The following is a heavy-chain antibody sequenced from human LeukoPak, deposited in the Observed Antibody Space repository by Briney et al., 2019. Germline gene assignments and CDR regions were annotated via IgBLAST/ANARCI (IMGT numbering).Heavy chain of an antibody. J-gene: IGHJ5*02. V-gene: IGHV1-69*13. CDR2: IIPIFGTA. Sequence: SVKVSCKASGGTFSSYAISWVRQAPGQGLEWMGGIIPIFGTANYAQKFQGRVTITADESTSTAYMELSSLRSEDTAVYYCARGGIAVAGLRGIWFDPWGQGTLVTVSS. D-gene: IGHD6-19*01. CDR1: GGTFSSYA. CDR3: ARGGIAVAGLRGIWFDP.